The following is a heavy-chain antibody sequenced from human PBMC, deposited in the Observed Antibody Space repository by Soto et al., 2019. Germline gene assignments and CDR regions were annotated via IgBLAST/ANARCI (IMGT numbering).Heavy chain of an antibody. CDR3: TKSRLPDAEGYAFDY. V-gene: IGHV4-59*01. J-gene: IGHJ4*02. Sequence: PSETLSLTCTVSGGSISGSYWGWIRQTPGKVLEWVGYIHYSGSTNYNPSLKSRVTMSVDSAKNQFSLQLSSVTAADTAVYFCTKSRLPDAEGYAFDYWGQGALVTVSS. CDR1: GGSISGSY. D-gene: IGHD2-2*01. CDR2: IHYSGST.